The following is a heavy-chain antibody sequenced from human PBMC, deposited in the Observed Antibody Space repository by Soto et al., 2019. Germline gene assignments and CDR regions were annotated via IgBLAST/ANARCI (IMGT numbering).Heavy chain of an antibody. Sequence: EVQLVESGGGLVQPGGSLRLSCAASGFTFSSYSMNWVRQAPGKGLEWVSYISTSSSTMYYADSVKGRFTISRDNAKNLLYLQMNSLRAEDRAVYYCARDLWGVGVPGPWGQGTLVTVSS. D-gene: IGHD3-16*01. V-gene: IGHV3-48*01. CDR2: ISTSSSTM. CDR3: ARDLWGVGVPGP. J-gene: IGHJ5*02. CDR1: GFTFSSYS.